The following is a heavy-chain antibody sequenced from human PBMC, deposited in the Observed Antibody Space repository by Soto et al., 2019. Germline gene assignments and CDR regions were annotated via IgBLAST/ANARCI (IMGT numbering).Heavy chain of an antibody. CDR1: GGSISSYY. Sequence: SETLSLTCTVSGGSISSYYWSWIRQPPGKGLEWIGYIYYSGSTNYNPSLKSRVTISVDTSKNQFSLKLSSVTAADTAVYYCATSWARDYAPLDYWGQGTLVTVSS. V-gene: IGHV4-59*01. J-gene: IGHJ4*02. CDR2: IYYSGST. CDR3: ATSWARDYAPLDY. D-gene: IGHD4-17*01.